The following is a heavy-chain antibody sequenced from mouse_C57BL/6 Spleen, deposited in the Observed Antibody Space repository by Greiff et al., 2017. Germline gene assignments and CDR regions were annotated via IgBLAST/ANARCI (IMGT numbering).Heavy chain of an antibody. J-gene: IGHJ4*01. V-gene: IGHV5-4*01. CDR3: ASGPYDYYAMDY. CDR2: ISDGGSYT. Sequence: EVQLVESGGGLVKPGGSVKLSCAASGFTFSSYAMSWVRQTPEKSLEWVATISDGGSYTYYPDNVKGRFTISRDKAKNNLYLQMSHLKSEDTAMYYCASGPYDYYAMDYWGQGTSVTVSS. CDR1: GFTFSSYA.